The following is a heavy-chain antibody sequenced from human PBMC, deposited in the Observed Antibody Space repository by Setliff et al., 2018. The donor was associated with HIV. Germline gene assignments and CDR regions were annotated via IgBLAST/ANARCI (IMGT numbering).Heavy chain of an antibody. V-gene: IGHV3-15*01. Sequence: PGGSLRLSCAASGFALSFYAMSWVRQAPGKGLEWVGRIKSKTDGGTTDYAAPVKGRFTISRDDSKNTLYLQMNSLKTEDTAVYYCTTHGDYYFDYWGQGTRVTVSS. CDR2: IKSKTDGGTT. CDR1: GFALSFYA. CDR3: TTHGDYYFDY. J-gene: IGHJ4*02. D-gene: IGHD4-17*01.